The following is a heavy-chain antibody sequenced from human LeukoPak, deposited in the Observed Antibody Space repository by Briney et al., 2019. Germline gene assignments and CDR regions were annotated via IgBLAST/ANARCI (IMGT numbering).Heavy chain of an antibody. J-gene: IGHJ4*02. Sequence: SETLSLTCTVSGGSISSYYWSWIRQPPGKGLEWIGYIYYSGSTNYNPSLKSRVTISVDTSKNQFSLKLSSVTAEDTAVYYCARGARVAVAGNDYWGQGTLVTVSS. D-gene: IGHD6-19*01. CDR2: IYYSGST. CDR3: ARGARVAVAGNDY. V-gene: IGHV4-59*01. CDR1: GGSISSYY.